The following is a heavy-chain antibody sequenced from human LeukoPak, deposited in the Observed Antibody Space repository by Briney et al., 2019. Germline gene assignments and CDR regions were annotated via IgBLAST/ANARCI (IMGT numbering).Heavy chain of an antibody. CDR2: INPKNGDS. D-gene: IGHD4-17*01. Sequence: GASVNVSCKASGYPFTTYYIHWVRQAPGRGLEWMGCINPKNGDSKYAQKFQGRVTMTRATSIATAYMEVSRLTSDDMAVYFCARAGYDYGDSSDFWGQGTLVTVSS. CDR1: GYPFTTYY. V-gene: IGHV1-2*02. CDR3: ARAGYDYGDSSDF. J-gene: IGHJ4*02.